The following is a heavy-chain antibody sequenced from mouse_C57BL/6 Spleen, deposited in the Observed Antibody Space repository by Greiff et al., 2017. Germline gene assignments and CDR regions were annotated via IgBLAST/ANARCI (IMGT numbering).Heavy chain of an antibody. V-gene: IGHV3-6*01. Sequence: EVQRVESGPGLVKPSQSLSLTCSVTGYSITSGYYWNWIRQFPGNKLEWMGYISYDGSNNYNPSLKNRISITRDTSKNQFFLKLNSVTTEDTATYYCARVPIYDGYYHYAMDYWGQGTSVTVSS. D-gene: IGHD2-3*01. CDR1: GYSITSGYY. J-gene: IGHJ4*01. CDR3: ARVPIYDGYYHYAMDY. CDR2: ISYDGSN.